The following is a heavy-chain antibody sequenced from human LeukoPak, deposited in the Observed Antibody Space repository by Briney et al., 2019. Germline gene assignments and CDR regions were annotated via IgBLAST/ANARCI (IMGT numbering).Heavy chain of an antibody. D-gene: IGHD2-21*01. V-gene: IGHV1-18*01. Sequence: ASVTVSCKASGYTFTSYGISWVRQAPGQGLEWMGWISAYNGNTNYAQKLQGRVTMTTDTSTSTAYMELRSLRSDDTAVYYCAGDFGDPPRVEDQFDYWGQGTLVAVSS. CDR2: ISAYNGNT. J-gene: IGHJ4*02. CDR3: AGDFGDPPRVEDQFDY. CDR1: GYTFTSYG.